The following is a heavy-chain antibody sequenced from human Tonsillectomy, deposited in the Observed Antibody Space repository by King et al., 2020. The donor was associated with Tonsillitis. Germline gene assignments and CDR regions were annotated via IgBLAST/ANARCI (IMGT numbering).Heavy chain of an antibody. Sequence: VQLQESGPGLVKPSETLSLTCTVSGGSISNYYWSWIRQPAGKGLEWIGRFSSSGSTHYNPSLKSRVTMSADTSKNQVSLKLTSLTAADTAVYYCARDSGRYDFWSGSYQQGDAFDVWGQGTRVTVSS. J-gene: IGHJ3*01. D-gene: IGHD3-3*01. CDR2: FSSSGST. CDR3: ARDSGRYDFWSGSYQQGDAFDV. CDR1: GGSISNYY. V-gene: IGHV4-4*07.